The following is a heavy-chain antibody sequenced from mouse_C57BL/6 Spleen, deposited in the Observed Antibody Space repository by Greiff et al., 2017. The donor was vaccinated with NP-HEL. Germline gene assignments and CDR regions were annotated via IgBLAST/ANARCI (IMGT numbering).Heavy chain of an antibody. D-gene: IGHD1-1*01. Sequence: EVKLQESGPELVKPGASVKMSCKASGYTFTDYNMHWVKQSHGKSLEWIGYINPNNGGTSYNQKFKGKATLTVNMSSSTAYMELRSLTSEDSAVYYCATVGYFDVWGTGTTVTVSS. CDR3: ATVGYFDV. J-gene: IGHJ1*03. CDR2: INPNNGGT. CDR1: GYTFTDYN. V-gene: IGHV1-22*01.